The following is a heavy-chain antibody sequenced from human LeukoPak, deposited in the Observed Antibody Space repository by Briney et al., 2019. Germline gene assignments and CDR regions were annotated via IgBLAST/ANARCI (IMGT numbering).Heavy chain of an antibody. J-gene: IGHJ4*02. CDR2: ISSRRNHI. V-gene: IGHV3-21*01. Sequence: GGPLRLFCAASGFTFRSYRMNGVRQAPGKGLEWVSSISSRRNHIYCGDSVKGRFTISRDNAKNSLYLQMNSLRAEDTAVYYCASGRDYGVFDYWGQGTLVTVSS. CDR3: ASGRDYGVFDY. D-gene: IGHD4-17*01. CDR1: GFTFRSYR.